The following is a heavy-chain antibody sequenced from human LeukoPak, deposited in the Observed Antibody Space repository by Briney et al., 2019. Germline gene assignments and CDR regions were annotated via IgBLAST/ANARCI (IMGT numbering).Heavy chain of an antibody. D-gene: IGHD4-17*01. J-gene: IGHJ4*02. Sequence: PSETLSLTCFVTGGSISYYYWSWICQPAGKGLEWIGRLYTSGSTDYNPSLKSRVTMSVDTSKNQFSLKLRSVTAADTAVYYCARGTVTTLFDYWGQGTLVAVSS. CDR2: LYTSGST. CDR1: GGSISYYY. CDR3: ARGTVTTLFDY. V-gene: IGHV4-4*07.